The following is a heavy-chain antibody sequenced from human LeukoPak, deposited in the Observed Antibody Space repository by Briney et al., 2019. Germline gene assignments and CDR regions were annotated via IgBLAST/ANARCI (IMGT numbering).Heavy chain of an antibody. CDR3: AKGQGVPNQGRFDP. D-gene: IGHD1-1*01. CDR2: ISWNSGSI. Sequence: PGGSLRLSCAASGFTFDDYAMHWVRQAPGKGLEWVSGISWNSGSIGYADSVKGRFTISRDNAKNSLYLQMNSLRAEDTVLYYCAKGQGVPNQGRFDPWGQGTLVTVSS. V-gene: IGHV3-9*01. CDR1: GFTFDDYA. J-gene: IGHJ5*02.